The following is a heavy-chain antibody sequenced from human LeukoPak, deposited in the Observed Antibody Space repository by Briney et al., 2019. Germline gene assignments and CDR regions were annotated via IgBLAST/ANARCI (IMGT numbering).Heavy chain of an antibody. CDR2: ISHGGNNK. CDR1: GFSFSSYA. CDR3: ARMFEF. Sequence: GGSLRLSCAASGFSFSSYAMSWVRQAPGKGLEWVAVISHGGNNKYNADSVKGRFTISRDNAKNSLFLQMNSLRAEDTAVYFCARMFEFWGQGTLVTVSS. J-gene: IGHJ4*02. V-gene: IGHV3-30-3*01.